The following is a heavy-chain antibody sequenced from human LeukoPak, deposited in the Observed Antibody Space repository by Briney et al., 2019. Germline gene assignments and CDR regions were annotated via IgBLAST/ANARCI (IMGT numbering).Heavy chain of an antibody. J-gene: IGHJ6*02. CDR2: IYSGGST. D-gene: IGHD4-17*01. CDR3: ARAQDYGDYVPSSYYYGMDV. CDR1: GFTVSSNY. Sequence: GRSLRLSCAASGFTVSSNYMSWVRQAPGKGLEWVSVIYSGGSTYYADSVKGRFTISRDNSKNTLYLQMNSLRAEDTAVYYCARAQDYGDYVPSSYYYGMDVWGQGTTVTVSS. V-gene: IGHV3-53*01.